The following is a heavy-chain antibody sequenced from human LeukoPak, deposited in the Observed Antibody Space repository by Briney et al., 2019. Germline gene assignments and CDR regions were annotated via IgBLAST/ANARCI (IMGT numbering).Heavy chain of an antibody. CDR3: ARIPVAKTFDY. Sequence: PSETLSLTCTVSGGSVSRNSYSWSWVRQPPGKGLEWIGFIDYTESANYNPSLKSRVTISLDTSKNQFSVKVMSVTAADTAVYYCARIPVAKTFDYWGQGTLVTVSS. V-gene: IGHV4-61*01. D-gene: IGHD6-19*01. J-gene: IGHJ4*02. CDR1: GGSVSRNSYS. CDR2: IDYTESA.